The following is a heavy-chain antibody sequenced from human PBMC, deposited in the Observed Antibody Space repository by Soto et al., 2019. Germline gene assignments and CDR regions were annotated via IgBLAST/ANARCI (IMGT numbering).Heavy chain of an antibody. CDR3: ARVEGIAAIGYYYGMDV. D-gene: IGHD6-13*01. CDR1: GGTFSSYA. J-gene: IGHJ6*02. V-gene: IGHV1-69*13. Sequence: SVKVSCKASGGTFSSYAISWVRQAPGQGLEWMGGIIPIFGTANYAQKFQGRVTITADESTSTAYMELSSLRSEDAAVYYCARVEGIAAIGYYYGMDVWGQGTTVTVSS. CDR2: IIPIFGTA.